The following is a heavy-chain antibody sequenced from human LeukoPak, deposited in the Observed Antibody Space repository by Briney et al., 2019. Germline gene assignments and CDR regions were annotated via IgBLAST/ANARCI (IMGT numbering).Heavy chain of an antibody. J-gene: IGHJ4*02. CDR2: ISGSGGST. CDR3: AKAYYYDSSGYYYHYYYFDY. Sequence: PWGSLRLSCAASGFTFSSYAMSWVRQAPGKGLEWVSAISGSGGSTYYADSVKGRFTISRDNSKNTLYLQMNSLRAEDTAVYYCAKAYYYDSSGYYYHYYYFDYWGQGTLVTVSS. CDR1: GFTFSSYA. D-gene: IGHD3-22*01. V-gene: IGHV3-23*01.